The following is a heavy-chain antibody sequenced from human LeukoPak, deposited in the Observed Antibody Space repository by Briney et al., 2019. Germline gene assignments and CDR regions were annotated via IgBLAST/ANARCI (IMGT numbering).Heavy chain of an antibody. D-gene: IGHD5-18*01. CDR1: GFTFSSYA. Sequence: GGSLRLSCSASGFTFSSYAMHWVRQAPGKGLEYVSAISSNGGSTYYADSVKGRFTISRDNSKNTLYLQMSSLRAEDTAVYYCVKATWIQLWSGASDIWGQGTMVTVSS. V-gene: IGHV3-64D*06. CDR2: ISSNGGST. J-gene: IGHJ3*02. CDR3: VKATWIQLWSGASDI.